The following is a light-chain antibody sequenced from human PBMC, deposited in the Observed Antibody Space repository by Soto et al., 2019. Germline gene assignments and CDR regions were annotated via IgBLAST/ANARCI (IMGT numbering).Light chain of an antibody. CDR1: QGISNS. CDR2: AAS. CDR3: QKYNSAPWT. V-gene: IGKV1-27*01. Sequence: DIHVTQSPSPPSPSVGGRGTITCRASQGISNSLAWFQQRPGKVPKLLIYAASTLQSGVPSRFSGSGSGTDFTLTISSLQPEDVATYYCQKYNSAPWTFGQGTKVDIK. J-gene: IGKJ1*01.